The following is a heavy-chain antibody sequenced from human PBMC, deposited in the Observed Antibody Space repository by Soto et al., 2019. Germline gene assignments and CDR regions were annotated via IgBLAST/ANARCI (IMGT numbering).Heavy chain of an antibody. CDR3: ARDNDAAQYSITSNDL. CDR2: ISSSSRSI. Sequence: EVQLVESGGGLIQPGGSLRLSCAASGFTFSDYAMNWVRQAPGKGLEWVSYISSSSRSIFYADSVKGRFTVSRDDAKNALHLQMSRLRDEDTAVYYCARDNDAAQYSITSNDLWGQGTLVTVSS. CDR1: GFTFSDYA. V-gene: IGHV3-48*02. J-gene: IGHJ5*02. D-gene: IGHD6-13*01.